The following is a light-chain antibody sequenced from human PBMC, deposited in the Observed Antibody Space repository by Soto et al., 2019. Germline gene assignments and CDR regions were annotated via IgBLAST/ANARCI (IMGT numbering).Light chain of an antibody. J-gene: IGKJ1*01. V-gene: IGKV3-15*01. CDR2: GAS. CDR3: QQYNNWPRP. CDR1: QSVRSD. Sequence: EIGLTQSPGTLSLSTGERATLSCRASQSVRSDYLAWYQQKPGQAPRLLIYGASTRATGIPVRFSGSGSGTEFTLTISSLQSEDFAVYYCQQYNNWPRPFGQGTKV.